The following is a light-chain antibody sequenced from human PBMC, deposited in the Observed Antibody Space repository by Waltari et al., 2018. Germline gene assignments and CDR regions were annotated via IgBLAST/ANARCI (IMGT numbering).Light chain of an antibody. V-gene: IGLV2-14*03. Sequence: QSALTQPASVSGSPGQSITIPCLGVGRAIDGSDFVSWYQHHPGKAPQVIIYDVNNRPSGISDRFSASKSANTASLTISGLQSEDEGDYYCSSQTLDGVVLFGGGTRVTV. CDR3: SSQTLDGVVL. J-gene: IGLJ3*02. CDR1: GRAIDGSDF. CDR2: DVN.